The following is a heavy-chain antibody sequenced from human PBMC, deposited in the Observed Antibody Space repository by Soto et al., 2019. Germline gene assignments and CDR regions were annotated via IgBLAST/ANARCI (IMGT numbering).Heavy chain of an antibody. CDR1: GFTFSSYA. V-gene: IGHV3-23*01. CDR3: AKSVGSGSLPRAPFDY. Sequence: PGGSLRLSCAASGFTFSSYAMSWVRQTPGKGLEWVSAISGSGGSTYYADSVKGRFTISRDNSKSSLFLQMSSLRAEDTALYYCAKSVGSGSLPRAPFDYWGQGTLVTVSS. J-gene: IGHJ4*02. D-gene: IGHD3-10*01. CDR2: ISGSGGST.